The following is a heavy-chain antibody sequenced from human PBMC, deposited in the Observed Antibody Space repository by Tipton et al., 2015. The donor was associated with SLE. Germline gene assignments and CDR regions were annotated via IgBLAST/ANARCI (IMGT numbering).Heavy chain of an antibody. Sequence: TLSLTCTVSGDSITRSSFYWGWIRQPPGKGLEWIGYISYTGSTSYNPSLESRLTMSVDTSKSQFSLRLTPVTAADTAVYYCATLSAGIASRRYFDNWGQGTLVSVSS. J-gene: IGHJ4*02. CDR3: ATLSAGIASRRYFDN. D-gene: IGHD6-6*01. V-gene: IGHV4-61*05. CDR2: ISYTGST. CDR1: GDSITRSSFY.